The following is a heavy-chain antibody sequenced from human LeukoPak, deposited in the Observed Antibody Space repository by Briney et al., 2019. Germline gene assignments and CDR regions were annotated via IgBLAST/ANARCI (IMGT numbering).Heavy chain of an antibody. CDR3: ARDRLGLAAAGTGYYYGMDV. D-gene: IGHD6-13*01. Sequence: PGGSLRLSCAASGFTFSSYSMNWVRQAPGKGLEWVSSISGSSSYIYYADSVKGRFTISRDNAKNSLYLQMNSLRAEDTAVYYCARDRLGLAAAGTGYYYGMDVWGQGTTVTVSS. CDR1: GFTFSSYS. CDR2: ISGSSSYI. J-gene: IGHJ6*02. V-gene: IGHV3-21*01.